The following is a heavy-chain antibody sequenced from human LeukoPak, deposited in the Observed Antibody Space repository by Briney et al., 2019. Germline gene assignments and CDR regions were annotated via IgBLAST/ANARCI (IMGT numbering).Heavy chain of an antibody. CDR1: GYTFTSYA. J-gene: IGHJ5*02. V-gene: IGHV1-3*01. D-gene: IGHD3-22*01. CDR3: ARLTYYYDSSGQNWFDP. CDR2: INAGNGNT. Sequence: KVSCKASGYTFTSYAMHWVRQAPGQRLEWMGWINAGNGNTKYSQKFQGRVTITRDTSASTAYMELSSLRSEDTAVYYCARLTYYYDSSGQNWFDPWGQGTLVTVSS.